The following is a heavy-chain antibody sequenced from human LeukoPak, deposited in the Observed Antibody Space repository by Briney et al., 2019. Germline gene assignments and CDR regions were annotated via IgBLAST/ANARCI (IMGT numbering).Heavy chain of an antibody. J-gene: IGHJ4*02. V-gene: IGHV3-23*01. Sequence: PGGSLRLSCAASGFTFSSYAMSWARQAPGKGLEWVSAISGSGGSTYYADSVKGRFTISRDNSKNTLYLQMNSLRAEDTAVYYCAKGGVVVPAANFDYWGQGTLVTVSS. CDR3: AKGGVVVPAANFDY. CDR2: ISGSGGST. D-gene: IGHD2-2*01. CDR1: GFTFSSYA.